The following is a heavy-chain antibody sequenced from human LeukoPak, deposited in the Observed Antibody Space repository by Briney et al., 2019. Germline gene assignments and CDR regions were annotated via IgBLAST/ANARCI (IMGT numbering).Heavy chain of an antibody. CDR3: TRHVRAAVAGSGAPLYDY. J-gene: IGHJ4*02. D-gene: IGHD6-19*01. V-gene: IGHV3-73*01. CDR2: IRSKDNSSAT. Sequence: GRSLRLSCAASAFTFSGSATHSVRQASGNGLEWVRRIRSKDNSSATAYAASVKGRFTISRDDSKNTAYLQMNSLKSEDTAVYYCTRHVRAAVAGSGAPLYDYWGQGTVVTVSS. CDR1: AFTFSGSA.